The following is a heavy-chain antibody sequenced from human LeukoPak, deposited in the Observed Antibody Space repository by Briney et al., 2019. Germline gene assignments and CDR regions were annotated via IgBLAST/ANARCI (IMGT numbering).Heavy chain of an antibody. V-gene: IGHV4-34*12. Sequence: PSETLSCTCAVYVGSFCGYYWSWIPQPPGKGLEWIGEIIHSGRTNYNPSLRSRVTTSEDTSRNQFSRKLSSVTAADTAVYYCARCHFLRYCSSTSCHYYFDYWGQGTLVTVSS. CDR3: ARCHFLRYCSSTSCHYYFDY. J-gene: IGHJ4*02. CDR1: VGSFCGYY. D-gene: IGHD2-2*01. CDR2: IIHSGRT.